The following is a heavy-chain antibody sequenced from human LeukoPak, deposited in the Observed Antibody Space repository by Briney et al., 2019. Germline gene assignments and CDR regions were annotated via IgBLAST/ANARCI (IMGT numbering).Heavy chain of an antibody. Sequence: SETLSLTCDVSGGSFSGYYWRWIRQPPGKGLEWIGEVSHSGTTNYNPSLKSRVSMSIGASSTQFSLIMTSVTAADTAVYYCATSGWNGGGGFDPWGQGTPVIVSS. CDR3: ATSGWNGGGGFDP. CDR2: VSHSGTT. D-gene: IGHD3-16*01. J-gene: IGHJ5*02. CDR1: GGSFSGYY. V-gene: IGHV4-34*01.